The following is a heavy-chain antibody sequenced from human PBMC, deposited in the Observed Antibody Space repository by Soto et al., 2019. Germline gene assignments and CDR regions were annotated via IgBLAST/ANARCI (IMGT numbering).Heavy chain of an antibody. J-gene: IGHJ6*02. CDR1: GYTFTTYG. CDR3: AGMGVSPYYNNGMDV. V-gene: IGHV1-18*01. Sequence: QVQLVQSGAEVKKPGASVTVSCKASGYTFTTYGVSWVRQAPGQGLEWLGWSNGYNGNAKYAENLQGRASMTTDTSPPTSYMELQGLRSDDTAVYYCAGMGVSPYYNNGMDVWGQATTVTVSS. D-gene: IGHD3-10*01. CDR2: SNGYNGNA.